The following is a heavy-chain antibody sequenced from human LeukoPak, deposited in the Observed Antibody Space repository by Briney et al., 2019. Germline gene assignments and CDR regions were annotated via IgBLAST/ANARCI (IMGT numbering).Heavy chain of an antibody. J-gene: IGHJ4*02. CDR1: GFSFGDFY. CDR2: ISGPGTTI. Sequence: GGSLRLSCAASGFSFGDFYMNWIRQAPGKALEWVAFISGPGTTIHYADSVRGRFTISRDNAKSSLSLQINSLRAEDTAVYYCAREAPDYYGSGTDYWGQGTLVTVSS. D-gene: IGHD3-10*01. V-gene: IGHV3-11*04. CDR3: AREAPDYYGSGTDY.